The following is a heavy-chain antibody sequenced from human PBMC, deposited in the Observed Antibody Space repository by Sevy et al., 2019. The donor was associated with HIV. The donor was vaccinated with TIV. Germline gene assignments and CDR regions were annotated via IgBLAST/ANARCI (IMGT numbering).Heavy chain of an antibody. CDR3: ARDSSSWYNYPYYMDV. V-gene: IGHV4-38-2*02. D-gene: IGHD6-13*01. J-gene: IGHJ6*03. CDR1: GYFIRNGYC. CDR2: IDHSGTN. Sequence: SETLSLTCSVSGYFIRNGYCWGWIRQPPGKGLQWIANIDHSGTNNYNPSLKSRVTISVDTSKNQVSLKLSSVTAADTAVYYCARDSSSWYNYPYYMDVWGKGTTVTVSS.